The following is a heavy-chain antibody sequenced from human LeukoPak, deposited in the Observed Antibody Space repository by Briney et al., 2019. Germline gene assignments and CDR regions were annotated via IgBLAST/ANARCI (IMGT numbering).Heavy chain of an antibody. V-gene: IGHV3-23*01. CDR3: ARDRKAVGYYFDY. D-gene: IGHD6-19*01. J-gene: IGHJ4*02. CDR1: GFTFSSYA. CDR2: ISGSGGST. Sequence: GGSLRLSCAASGFTFSSYAMSWVRQAPGKGLEWVSAISGSGGSTYYADSVKGRFTISRDNSKNTLYLQMNSLRAEDTAVYYCARDRKAVGYYFDYWGQGTLVTVSS.